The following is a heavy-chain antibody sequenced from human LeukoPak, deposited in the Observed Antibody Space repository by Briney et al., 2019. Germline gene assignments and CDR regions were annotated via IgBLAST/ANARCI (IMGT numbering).Heavy chain of an antibody. CDR3: ARARGGSYPYFDY. J-gene: IGHJ4*02. CDR1: GFTFSSYD. D-gene: IGHD1-26*01. CDR2: IGTAGDT. Sequence: GGSLRLSCAASGFTFSSYDMHWVRQATGKGREWVSAIGTAGDTYYPGSVKGRFTISRENAKNSLYLQMNSLRAGDTAVYYCARARGGSYPYFDYWGQGTLVTVSS. V-gene: IGHV3-13*04.